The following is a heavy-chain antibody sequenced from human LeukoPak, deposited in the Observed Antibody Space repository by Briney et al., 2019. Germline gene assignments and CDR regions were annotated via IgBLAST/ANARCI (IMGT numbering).Heavy chain of an antibody. CDR3: ARVYFDWLLKGFDAFDI. Sequence: PSETLSLTCTVSGGSISSYYWSWIRQPPGKGLEGIGYIYYSGSTNYNPSLKSRVTISVDTSKNQFSLKLSSVTAADTAVYYCARVYFDWLLKGFDAFDIWGQGTMVTVSS. D-gene: IGHD3-9*01. J-gene: IGHJ3*02. V-gene: IGHV4-59*01. CDR1: GGSISSYY. CDR2: IYYSGST.